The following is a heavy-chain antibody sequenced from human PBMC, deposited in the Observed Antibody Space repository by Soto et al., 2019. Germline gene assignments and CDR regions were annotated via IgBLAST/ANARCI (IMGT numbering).Heavy chain of an antibody. CDR3: ATDPIAVAGTIVDY. Sequence: SETLSLTCAVSGYSLTSGYYCGWIRQPPGKGLEWIASIYHSGDTYYNPSLKSRVTISVDTSKNHFSLKLTSVTAADTAVYYCATDPIAVAGTIVDYWGQGTLVTVSS. D-gene: IGHD6-19*01. V-gene: IGHV4-38-2*02. J-gene: IGHJ4*02. CDR1: GYSLTSGYY. CDR2: IYHSGDT.